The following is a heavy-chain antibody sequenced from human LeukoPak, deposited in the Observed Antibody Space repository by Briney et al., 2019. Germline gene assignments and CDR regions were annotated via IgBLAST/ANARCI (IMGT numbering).Heavy chain of an antibody. V-gene: IGHV1-2*02. D-gene: IGHD3-22*01. CDR3: ARDWITMIVGNWFDP. CDR1: GYTFTGYY. Sequence: ASVKVSCKASGYTFTGYYMHWVRQAPGQGLEWVGWINPNSGGTNYAQKFQGRVTMTRDTSISTAYMELSRLRSDDTAVDYCARDWITMIVGNWFDPWGQGTLVTVSS. CDR2: INPNSGGT. J-gene: IGHJ5*02.